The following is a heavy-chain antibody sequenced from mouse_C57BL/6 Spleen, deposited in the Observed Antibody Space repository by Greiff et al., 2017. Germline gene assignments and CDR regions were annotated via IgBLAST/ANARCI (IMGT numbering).Heavy chain of an antibody. Sequence: EVQGVESGGGLVQPGGSLSLSCAASGFTFTDYYMSWVRQPPGKALEWLGCIRNKANGYTTEYSASVKGRFTISRDNSQSILYLQMNALRAEDSATYYCARYKVGRLAYWGQGPLVTVSA. CDR1: GFTFTDYY. CDR2: IRNKANGYTT. J-gene: IGHJ3*01. V-gene: IGHV7-3*01. CDR3: ARYKVGRLAY.